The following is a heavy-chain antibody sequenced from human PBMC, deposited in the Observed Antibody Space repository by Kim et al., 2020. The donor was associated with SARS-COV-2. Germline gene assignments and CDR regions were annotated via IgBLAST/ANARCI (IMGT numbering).Heavy chain of an antibody. CDR2: IYPGDSDT. CDR1: GYSFTSYW. D-gene: IGHD6-13*01. V-gene: IGHV5-51*01. J-gene: IGHJ3*02. Sequence: GESLKISCKGSGYSFTSYWIGWVRQMPGKGLEWMGIIYPGDSDTRYSPSFQGQVTISADKSISTAYLQWSSLKASDTAMYYCASNVGIIGVGRPNAFDIWGQGTMVTVSS. CDR3: ASNVGIIGVGRPNAFDI.